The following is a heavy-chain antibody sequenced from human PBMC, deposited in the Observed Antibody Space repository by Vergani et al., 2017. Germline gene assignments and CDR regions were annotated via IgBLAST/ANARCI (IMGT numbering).Heavy chain of an antibody. D-gene: IGHD3-3*01. Sequence: QVQLQESGPGLVKPSQTLSLTCTVSGGSISSGSYYWSWIRQPAGKGLEWIGRIYTSGSTNYNPSLKSRVTMSVDTSKNQFSLKLSSVTAADTAVYYCARDSRDDFWSGYYMDVWGKG. CDR3: ARDSRDDFWSGYYMDV. J-gene: IGHJ6*04. CDR2: IYTSGST. V-gene: IGHV4-61*02. CDR1: GGSISSGSYY.